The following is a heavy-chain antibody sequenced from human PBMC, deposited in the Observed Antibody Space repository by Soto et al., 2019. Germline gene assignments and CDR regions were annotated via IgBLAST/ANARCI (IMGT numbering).Heavy chain of an antibody. V-gene: IGHV4-31*03. Sequence: QVQLQESGPGLVKPSQTLSLTCTVSGGSISSGGYYWSWIRQHPGKGLEWIGYIYYSGSTYYHPSLKSRVTISVDTSKNQFSLKLSSVTAADTAVYYCARGDYGGNSDYYYGMDVWGQGTTVTVSS. J-gene: IGHJ6*02. CDR1: GGSISSGGYY. D-gene: IGHD4-17*01. CDR3: ARGDYGGNSDYYYGMDV. CDR2: IYYSGST.